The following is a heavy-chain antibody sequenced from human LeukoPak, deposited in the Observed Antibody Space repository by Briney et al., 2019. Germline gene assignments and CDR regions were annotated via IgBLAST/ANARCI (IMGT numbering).Heavy chain of an antibody. V-gene: IGHV4-34*01. Sequence: SETLSLTCAVYGGSFSGYYWSWIRQPPGKGLEWIGEINHSGSTNYNPSLKSRVTISVDTSKNQFSLKLSSVTAADTAVYYCARLYCSGGSCYSWGIDYWGQGTLVTV. CDR2: INHSGST. CDR1: GGSFSGYY. CDR3: ARLYCSGGSCYSWGIDY. J-gene: IGHJ4*02. D-gene: IGHD2-15*01.